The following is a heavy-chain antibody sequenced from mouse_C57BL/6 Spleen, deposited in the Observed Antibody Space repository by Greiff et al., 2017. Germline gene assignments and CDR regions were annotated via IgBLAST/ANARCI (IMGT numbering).Heavy chain of an antibody. Sequence: VKLVESGPGLVAPSQSLSITCTVSGFSLTSYGVSWVRQPPGKGLEWLGVIWGDGSTNYHSALITRLGIRKDNTKSQVFLKLNSLQTYDTATDYCAERGGYYGAMDYWGQGTSVTVSS. V-gene: IGHV2-3*01. J-gene: IGHJ4*01. D-gene: IGHD2-3*01. CDR2: IWGDGST. CDR1: GFSLTSYG. CDR3: AERGGYYGAMDY.